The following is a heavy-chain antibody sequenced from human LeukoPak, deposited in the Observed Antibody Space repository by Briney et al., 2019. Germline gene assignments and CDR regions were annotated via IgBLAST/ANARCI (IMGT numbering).Heavy chain of an antibody. D-gene: IGHD3-10*01. CDR3: AKDYNRAYYYGSGFDY. V-gene: IGHV3-30*02. CDR1: GFTFTSYG. Sequence: PGGSLRLSCAASGFTFTSYGMNWVRQAPGKVLEWVAFIRYDGSKKYSADSVKGRFTISRDNSKNTLYLQMNSLRAEDTAVYYCAKDYNRAYYYGSGFDYWGQGTLVTVSS. CDR2: IRYDGSKK. J-gene: IGHJ4*02.